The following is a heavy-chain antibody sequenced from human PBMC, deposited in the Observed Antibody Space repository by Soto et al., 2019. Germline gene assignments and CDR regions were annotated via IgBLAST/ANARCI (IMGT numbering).Heavy chain of an antibody. CDR1: GGSISSGGYD. Sequence: PSETLSLTCTVSGGSISSGGYDWSWIRQHPGKGLEWIGYIYYSGSTYYNPSLKSRVTISVDTSKNQLSLKLSSVTAADTAVYYCAREGSSSDASRAFDIWGQGTMVTVSS. J-gene: IGHJ3*02. CDR2: IYYSGST. CDR3: AREGSSSDASRAFDI. D-gene: IGHD6-6*01. V-gene: IGHV4-31*03.